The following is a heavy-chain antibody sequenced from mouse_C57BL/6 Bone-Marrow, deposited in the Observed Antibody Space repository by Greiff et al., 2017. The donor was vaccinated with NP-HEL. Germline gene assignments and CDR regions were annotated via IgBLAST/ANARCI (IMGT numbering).Heavy chain of an antibody. Sequence: QVQLQQPGAELVMPGASVKLSCKASGYTFTSYWMHWVKQRPGQGLEWIGAIDPSDSYTNYNQKFKGKSTLTVDKSSSTAYMQLSSLTSEDTAVYYCARSGDYYYGREGYWGQGTTLTVSS. V-gene: IGHV1-69*01. D-gene: IGHD1-1*01. J-gene: IGHJ2*01. CDR2: IDPSDSYT. CDR1: GYTFTSYW. CDR3: ARSGDYYYGREGY.